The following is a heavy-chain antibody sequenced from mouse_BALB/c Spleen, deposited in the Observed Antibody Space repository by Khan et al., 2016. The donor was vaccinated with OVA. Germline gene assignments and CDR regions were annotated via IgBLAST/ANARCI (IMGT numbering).Heavy chain of an antibody. D-gene: IGHD2-1*01. CDR3: TRGEGYYGNPYAIDV. CDR2: ISSGGTYT. Sequence: EVQLVESGGGLVKPGGSLKLSCAASGFTFSRYTMSWVRQTPEKRLEWVATISSGGTYTYYVDSVEGRFPLYSDHAKNNLYWEMTSLKSEDTAIYYCTRGEGYYGNPYAIDVWGQGTSVTVSS. V-gene: IGHV5-6-4*01. J-gene: IGHJ4*01. CDR1: GFTFSRYT.